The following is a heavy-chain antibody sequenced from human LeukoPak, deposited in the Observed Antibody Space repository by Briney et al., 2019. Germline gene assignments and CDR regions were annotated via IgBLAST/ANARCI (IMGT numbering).Heavy chain of an antibody. J-gene: IGHJ4*02. CDR2: ISRSTSYI. V-gene: IGHV3-21*04. CDR1: GFTFSDYS. D-gene: IGHD3-22*01. CDR3: AKDGYYDSSGWGVYFDY. Sequence: KPGGSLRLSCAASGFTFSDYSMNWVRQAPGKGLEWASSISRSTSYIYYADSVKGRFTISRDNSKNTLYLQMNSLRAEDTAVYYCAKDGYYDSSGWGVYFDYWGQGTLVTVSS.